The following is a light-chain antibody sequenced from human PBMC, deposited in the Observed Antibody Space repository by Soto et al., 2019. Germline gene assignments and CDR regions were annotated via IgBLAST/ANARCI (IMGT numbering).Light chain of an antibody. Sequence: DVQMSHSPSTLSRSVGDRVTITCRASQTISSWLAWYQQKPGKAPKLLIYDASSLESGVPSRFSGSGSGPEFTLTISSLQPDDFGTYYCQQYNSFAWTFGQGTKVDI. V-gene: IGKV1-5*01. CDR2: DAS. CDR1: QTISSW. CDR3: QQYNSFAWT. J-gene: IGKJ1*01.